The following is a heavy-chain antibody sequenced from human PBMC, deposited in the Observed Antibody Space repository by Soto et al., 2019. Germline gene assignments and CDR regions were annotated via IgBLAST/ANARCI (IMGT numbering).Heavy chain of an antibody. J-gene: IGHJ4*02. Sequence: PGGSLRLSCAACGFTFSSYSMNWVRQAPWKGLEWVSSISSSSSYIYYADSVKGRFTISRDNAKNSLYLQMNSLRAEDTAVYYCARELEYGGNIDYWGQGTLVAVSS. V-gene: IGHV3-21*01. CDR3: ARELEYGGNIDY. CDR1: GFTFSSYS. CDR2: ISSSSSYI. D-gene: IGHD4-17*01.